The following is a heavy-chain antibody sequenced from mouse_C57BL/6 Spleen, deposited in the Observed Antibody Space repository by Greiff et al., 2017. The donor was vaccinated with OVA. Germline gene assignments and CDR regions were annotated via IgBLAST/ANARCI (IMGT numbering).Heavy chain of an antibody. V-gene: IGHV14-1*01. J-gene: IGHJ4*01. CDR2: IDPEDGDT. CDR1: GFNIKDYY. CDR3: TTAHYYAMDY. Sequence: VQLQQSGAELVRPGASVKLSCTASGFNIKDYYMHWVKQRPEQGLEWIGRIDPEDGDTEYAPKFQGKATMTADTSYNTAYLQLSSLTSEDTAVYYCTTAHYYAMDYWGQGTSVTVSS.